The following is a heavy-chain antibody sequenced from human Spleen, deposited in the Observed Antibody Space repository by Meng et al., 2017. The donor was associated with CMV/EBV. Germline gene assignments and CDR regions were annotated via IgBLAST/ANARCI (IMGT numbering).Heavy chain of an antibody. CDR3: ARDLVGYDAFDI. J-gene: IGHJ3*02. V-gene: IGHV1-18*01. CDR2: INPDGGTT. CDR1: GYTFISNC. Sequence: ASVKVSCKASGYTFISNCINWVRQAPGQGLEWMGRINPDGGTTTYAQKFQGGLTLTSDTSTSTVYMELSRLTSEDTAVYYCARDLVGYDAFDIWGQGTLVTVSS. D-gene: IGHD3-22*01.